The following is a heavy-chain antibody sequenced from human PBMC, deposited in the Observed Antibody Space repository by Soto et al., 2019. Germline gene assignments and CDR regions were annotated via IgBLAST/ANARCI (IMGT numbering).Heavy chain of an antibody. J-gene: IGHJ4*02. Sequence: QVLLVQSGAEVTRPGASVKVSCKASGYTFTSYYMHWVRQAPGQGLEWMAMINPSGGRTKYARIFQGRVTLTRDTSTGTVDMELSSLTSEDTAIYYCARGPSCGGDCYLFDYWGQGTQVTVSS. D-gene: IGHD2-21*02. CDR1: GYTFTSYY. V-gene: IGHV1-46*01. CDR2: INPSGGRT. CDR3: ARGPSCGGDCYLFDY.